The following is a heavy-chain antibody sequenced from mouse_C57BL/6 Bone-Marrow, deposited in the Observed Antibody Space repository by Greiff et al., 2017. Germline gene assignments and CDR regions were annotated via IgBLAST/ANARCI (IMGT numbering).Heavy chain of an antibody. J-gene: IGHJ4*01. CDR3: ARCYSNHYYAMDY. Sequence: EVQLQESGPGLAKPSQTLSLTCSVTGYSITSDYWNWIRKFPGNKLEYIGYISYSGSTYYNPSLNSRISITRDTSKNQYYLQLNSVTTEDTATYYCARCYSNHYYAMDYRGQGTSVTVSS. CDR2: ISYSGST. V-gene: IGHV3-8*01. CDR1: GYSITSDY. D-gene: IGHD2-5*01.